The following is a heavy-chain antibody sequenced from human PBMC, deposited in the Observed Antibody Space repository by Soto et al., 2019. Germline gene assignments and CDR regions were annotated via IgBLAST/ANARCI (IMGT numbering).Heavy chain of an antibody. D-gene: IGHD6-19*01. Sequence: SETLSLTCAVSGGSISSSNWWSWVRQPPGKGLEWIGEIYYSGSINYNPSLKSRVTISVDTSKNQFSLKLSSVTAAETAVYYCARQSSGWYNWFDPWGQGTLVTVSS. CDR2: IYYSGSI. CDR1: GGSISSSNW. CDR3: ARQSSGWYNWFDP. V-gene: IGHV4-4*02. J-gene: IGHJ5*02.